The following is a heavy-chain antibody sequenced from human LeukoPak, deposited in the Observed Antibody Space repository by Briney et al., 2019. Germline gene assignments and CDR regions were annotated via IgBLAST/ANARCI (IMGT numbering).Heavy chain of an antibody. Sequence: PGGSLRLSCAASGFTFSSYSMNWVRQAPGKGLEWVSSISSSSSYIYYADLVKGRFTISRDNAKNSLYLQMNSLRAEDTAVYYCARVSGSSGAFDIWGQGTMVTVSS. CDR1: GFTFSSYS. CDR3: ARVSGSSGAFDI. J-gene: IGHJ3*02. CDR2: ISSSSSYI. V-gene: IGHV3-21*01.